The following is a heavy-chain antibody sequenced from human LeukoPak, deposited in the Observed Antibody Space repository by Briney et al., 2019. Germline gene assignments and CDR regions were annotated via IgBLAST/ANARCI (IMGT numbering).Heavy chain of an antibody. CDR1: GYTFTSYY. CDR3: ARDAPSGSYDY. Sequence: ASVKVSCKASGYTFTSYYMHWVRQAPGQGLEWMGIINPSGGSTSYAQKFQGRVTMTRDMSTSTVYMELSSLRSEDTAVYCCARDAPSGSYDYWGQGTLVTVSS. J-gene: IGHJ4*02. D-gene: IGHD1-26*01. V-gene: IGHV1-46*01. CDR2: INPSGGST.